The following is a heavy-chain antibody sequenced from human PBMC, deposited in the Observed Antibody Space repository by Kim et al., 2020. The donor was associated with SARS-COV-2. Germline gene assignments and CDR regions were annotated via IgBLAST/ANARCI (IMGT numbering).Heavy chain of an antibody. CDR2: IDGSDGTT. V-gene: IGHV3-23*01. Sequence: GGSLRLSCTTSGFTFFGHAMSWVRQAPGKGLEWVSSIDGSDGTTYYVDSVKGRFSISRDDSRNTLYLQMSALRADDTATYYCLKGGWGWIWDYWGQGTLVTVSS. CDR3: LKGGWGWIWDY. J-gene: IGHJ4*02. D-gene: IGHD2-21*01. CDR1: GFTFFGHA.